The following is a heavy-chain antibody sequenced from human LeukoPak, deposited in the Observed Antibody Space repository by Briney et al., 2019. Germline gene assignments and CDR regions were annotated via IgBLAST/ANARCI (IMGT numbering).Heavy chain of an antibody. Sequence: PGGSLRLSCAASGFSFSDYYMCWIRQAPGKGLEWVSCISGSNRYTNYADSVKGRFSISRDNSKNSLYLQMNSLTAEDTAVYYCARDRYCSSTACPGDYGMDVWGQGTTVTVSS. CDR3: ARDRYCSSTACPGDYGMDV. V-gene: IGHV3-11*05. CDR2: ISGSNRYT. J-gene: IGHJ6*02. D-gene: IGHD2-2*01. CDR1: GFSFSDYY.